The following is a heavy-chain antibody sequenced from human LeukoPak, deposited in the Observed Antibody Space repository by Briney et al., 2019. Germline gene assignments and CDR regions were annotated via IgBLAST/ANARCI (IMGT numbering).Heavy chain of an antibody. J-gene: IGHJ4*02. D-gene: IGHD2-2*01. CDR2: INTDSSDI. CDR3: ARDTFQPGLIDS. CDR1: GLTFSRYA. V-gene: IGHV3-21*05. Sequence: GGSLRLSCAASGLTFSRYAMNWVRQAPGKGLEWVSYINTDSSDIHYADSVKGRFTISRDNARNTLYLQLRSLRAEDSAVYYCARDTFQPGLIDSWGQGTLVTVSS.